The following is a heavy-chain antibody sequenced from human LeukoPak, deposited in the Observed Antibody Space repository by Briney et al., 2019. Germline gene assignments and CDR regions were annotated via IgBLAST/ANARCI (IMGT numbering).Heavy chain of an antibody. Sequence: RASVKVSCKASGFTFTSSAVQWVRQARGQRLEWIGWIVVGSGNTNYAQKFQERVTITRDMSTSTAYMELSSLRSEDTAVYYCARDLRGYSYYYGMDVWGQGTTVTVSS. V-gene: IGHV1-58*01. CDR2: IVVGSGNT. J-gene: IGHJ6*02. CDR1: GFTFTSSA. D-gene: IGHD5-12*01. CDR3: ARDLRGYSYYYGMDV.